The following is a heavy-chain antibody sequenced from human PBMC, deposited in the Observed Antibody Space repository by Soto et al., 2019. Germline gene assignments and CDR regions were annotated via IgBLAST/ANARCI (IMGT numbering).Heavy chain of an antibody. D-gene: IGHD3-10*01. V-gene: IGHV3-74*03. CDR3: ARDGSMVRERWFDP. Sequence: EVQLVESGGGVVQPGGSLRLSCAASGFTFIGDWMHWVRQGPGKGLVWVARINNDGIDTTYADSVKGRFTISRDNTKNMVYLEMNSLRADDTAVYYCARDGSMVRERWFDPWGQGTLVTVSS. J-gene: IGHJ5*02. CDR1: GFTFIGDW. CDR2: INNDGIDT.